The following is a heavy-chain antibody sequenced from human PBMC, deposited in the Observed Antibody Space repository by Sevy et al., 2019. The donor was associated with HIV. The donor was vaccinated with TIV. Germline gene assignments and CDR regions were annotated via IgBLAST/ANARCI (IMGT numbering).Heavy chain of an antibody. D-gene: IGHD3-22*01. Sequence: ASGKVSCKVSGSTLTKLSMHWVRQVPGKGLEWMVGFDPEDGETIYARKFQGRVTMTEDTSTDTAYMVLSSLRSEDTAVYYCETTKDYYDSSGSPFDYWGQGTLVTVSS. CDR2: FDPEDGET. V-gene: IGHV1-24*01. CDR3: ETTKDYYDSSGSPFDY. J-gene: IGHJ4*02. CDR1: GSTLTKLS.